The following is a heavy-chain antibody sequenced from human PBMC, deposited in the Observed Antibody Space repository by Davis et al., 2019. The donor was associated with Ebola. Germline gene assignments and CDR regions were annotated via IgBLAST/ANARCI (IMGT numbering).Heavy chain of an antibody. D-gene: IGHD3-10*01. Sequence: GESLKISCKGSGYSFTSYWIGWVRQMPGKGLGWMGRIDPSDSYTNYSPSFQGHVTISADKSISTAYLQWSSLKAADTAMYYCARLGYYGSGSYLGYGMDVWGQGTTVTVSS. J-gene: IGHJ6*02. CDR2: IDPSDSYT. CDR3: ARLGYYGSGSYLGYGMDV. V-gene: IGHV5-10-1*01. CDR1: GYSFTSYW.